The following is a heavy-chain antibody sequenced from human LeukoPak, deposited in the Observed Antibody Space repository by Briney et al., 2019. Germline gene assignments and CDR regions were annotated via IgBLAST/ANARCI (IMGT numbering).Heavy chain of an antibody. Sequence: GGSLRLSCAASGFTFNSYSMNWVRQAPGKVLEWVSSISGSNSYIYYADSMKGRFTISRDNAKNSLYLQMNSLRAEDTAVYYCAREDLWTPTNMDVWGKGTTVTVSS. CDR2: ISGSNSYI. CDR1: GFTFNSYS. V-gene: IGHV3-21*01. J-gene: IGHJ6*03. CDR3: AREDLWTPTNMDV. D-gene: IGHD3-10*01.